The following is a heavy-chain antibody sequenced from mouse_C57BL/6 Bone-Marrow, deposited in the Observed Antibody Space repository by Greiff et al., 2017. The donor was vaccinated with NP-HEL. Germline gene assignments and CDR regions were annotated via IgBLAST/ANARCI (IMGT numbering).Heavy chain of an antibody. Sequence: VQLKESGPELVKPGASVKLSCKASGYSFTDYNMNWVKQSNGKGLEWIGEINPNYGTTSYNQKFKGKATLTVDQSSSTAYMQLNSLTSEDAAVYYCARLRWYFDVGGTGTTVTVSS. CDR1: GYSFTDYN. D-gene: IGHD2-12*01. CDR2: INPNYGTT. CDR3: ARLRWYFDV. J-gene: IGHJ1*03. V-gene: IGHV1-39*01.